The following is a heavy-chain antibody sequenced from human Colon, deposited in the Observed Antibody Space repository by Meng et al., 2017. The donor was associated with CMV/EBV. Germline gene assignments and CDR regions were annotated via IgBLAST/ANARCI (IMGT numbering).Heavy chain of an antibody. Sequence: GGSLRLSCAASGFICSDYWMTWVRQAPGKGLEWVANRNQGGGEKYYVDSVKGRFTISRDNAKNSVYLQMNNLRAEDTAVYYCARDLRSRGGRGYYYYGMDVWGQGTTVTVSS. CDR2: RNQGGGEK. CDR1: GFICSDYW. CDR3: ARDLRSRGGRGYYYYGMDV. J-gene: IGHJ6*02. V-gene: IGHV3-7*01.